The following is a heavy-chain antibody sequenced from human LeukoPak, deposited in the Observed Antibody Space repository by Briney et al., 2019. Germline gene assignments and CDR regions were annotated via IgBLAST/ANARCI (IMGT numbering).Heavy chain of an antibody. Sequence: GASVKVSCKASGYTFTSYGINWVRQAPGQGLEWMGWISAYNGNTNYAQKFQGRVTMTEDTSTDTAYMELSSLRSEDTAVYYCATGLSALYFDYWGQGTLVTVSS. J-gene: IGHJ4*02. CDR2: ISAYNGNT. V-gene: IGHV1-18*01. CDR3: ATGLSALYFDY. CDR1: GYTFTSYG.